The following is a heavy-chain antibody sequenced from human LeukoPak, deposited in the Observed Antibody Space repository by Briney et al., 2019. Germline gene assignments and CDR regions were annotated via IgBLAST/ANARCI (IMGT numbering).Heavy chain of an antibody. CDR2: IYYSGNT. D-gene: IGHD5-18*01. J-gene: IGHJ4*02. CDR3: ARAGYSYGPLDY. CDR1: GDSISTSNSY. V-gene: IGHV4-39*01. Sequence: SETLSLTCTVSGDSISTSNSYWGWIRQPPGKGLEWIGSIYYSGNTYYNASLKSRVTISVDTSKNQFSLKLTSVTAADTAVYYCARAGYSYGPLDYWGQGTLVTVSS.